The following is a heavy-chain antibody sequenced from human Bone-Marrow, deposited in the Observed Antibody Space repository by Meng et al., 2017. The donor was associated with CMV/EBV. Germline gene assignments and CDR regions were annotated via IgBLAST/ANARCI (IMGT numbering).Heavy chain of an antibody. J-gene: IGHJ6*02. CDR2: ISDDGSNK. CDR3: ARASIYYYYGMDV. V-gene: IGHV3-30-3*01. Sequence: GGSLRLSCAASGFTFSSYAMHWVRQAPGKGLEWVAVISDDGSNKYYADSVKGRFTISSDNSKNLLYLQMNSLRAEDTAVYYCARASIYYYYGMDVWGQGTTVTVSS. CDR1: GFTFSSYA.